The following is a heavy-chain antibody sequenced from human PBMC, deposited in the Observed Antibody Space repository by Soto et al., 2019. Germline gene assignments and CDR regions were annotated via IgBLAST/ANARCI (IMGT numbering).Heavy chain of an antibody. CDR1: GGTFSSYS. Sequence: SVKVSCKASGGTFSSYSISWVRQAPGQGLEWMGGIIPIFGTANYAQKFQGRVTITADESTSTAYMELSSLRSEDTAVYYCARNEQLVPDAFDIWGQGTMVTVSS. D-gene: IGHD6-6*01. V-gene: IGHV1-69*13. CDR2: IIPIFGTA. J-gene: IGHJ3*02. CDR3: ARNEQLVPDAFDI.